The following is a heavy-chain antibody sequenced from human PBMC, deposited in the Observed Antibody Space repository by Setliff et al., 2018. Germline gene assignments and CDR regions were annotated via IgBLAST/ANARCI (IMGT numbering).Heavy chain of an antibody. D-gene: IGHD3-3*01. V-gene: IGHV3-7*01. J-gene: IGHJ5*02. CDR1: GFTFSSYW. CDR3: ARDKLRFLENWFDP. CDR2: IKQDGSEK. Sequence: PGGSLRLSCAASGFTFSSYWMSWVRQAPGKGLEWVANIKQDGSEKYYVDSVKGRFTISRGNAKNSLYLQMNSLGAEDTAVYYCARDKLRFLENWFDPWGQGTLVTVSS.